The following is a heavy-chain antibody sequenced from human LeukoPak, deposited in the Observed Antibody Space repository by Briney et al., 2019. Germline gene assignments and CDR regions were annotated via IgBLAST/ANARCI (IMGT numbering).Heavy chain of an antibody. Sequence: PGGSLRLSCAASGFTFSNYAMSWVRQARGKGVEWGSVISGRGNNLYYADSVKGGFTISRENSKNTLYLQMNSLRAEYTPVYYCARDNGYYDVLNGYPFDYWGQGALVTVSS. CDR1: GFTFSNYA. D-gene: IGHD3-9*01. CDR3: ARDNGYYDVLNGYPFDY. CDR2: ISGRGNNL. V-gene: IGHV3-23*01. J-gene: IGHJ4*02.